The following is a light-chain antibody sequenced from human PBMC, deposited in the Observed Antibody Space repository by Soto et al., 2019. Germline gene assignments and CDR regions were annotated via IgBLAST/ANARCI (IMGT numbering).Light chain of an antibody. CDR3: AAWDDSLSGQDV. V-gene: IGLV1-47*01. Sequence: QSVLTQPPSASGTPGQRVTISCSGSSSNLGSNYVYWYQQLPGTAPKLLIYRNNQRPSGVPDRFSGSKSGTSASLAISGLRSEDEADYYCAAWDDSLSGQDVFGTGTKVTVL. J-gene: IGLJ1*01. CDR1: SSNLGSNY. CDR2: RNN.